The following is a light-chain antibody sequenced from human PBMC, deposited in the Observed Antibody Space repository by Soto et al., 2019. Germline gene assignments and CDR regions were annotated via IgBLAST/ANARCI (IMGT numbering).Light chain of an antibody. J-gene: IGKJ1*01. Sequence: ETVLTQSPATLSLSPGERATLSCRASQRVSTSLAWYQQKPGQAPRLLIYDTSKRATGIPARFSGSGSGTEFTLTISSLGPEDFAVYYCQQRYTWPSFGHGTKVDIK. V-gene: IGKV3-11*01. CDR2: DTS. CDR3: QQRYTWPS. CDR1: QRVSTS.